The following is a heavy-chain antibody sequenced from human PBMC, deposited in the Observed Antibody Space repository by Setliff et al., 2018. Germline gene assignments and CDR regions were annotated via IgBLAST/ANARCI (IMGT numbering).Heavy chain of an antibody. V-gene: IGHV3-11*04. D-gene: IGHD1-26*01. J-gene: IGHJ4*02. CDR2: IVSSGSTT. Sequence: GGSLRLSCAASGFTFSDYYMSWIRQAPGKGLEWLSYIVSSGSTTYYSDSVKGRFTISRDNAKNSLYLQMNSLRAEDTAVYYCARVGYCSGSYFLRYFDYWGQGTLVTVSS. CDR1: GFTFSDYY. CDR3: ARVGYCSGSYFLRYFDY.